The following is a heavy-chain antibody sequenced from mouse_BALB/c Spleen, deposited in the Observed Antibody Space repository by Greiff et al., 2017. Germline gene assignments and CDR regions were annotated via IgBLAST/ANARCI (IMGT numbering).Heavy chain of an antibody. CDR3: ARDAASWFAY. Sequence: EVKLVESGGGLVKPGGSLKLSCAASGFTFSDYYMYWVRQTPEKRLEWVATISDGGSYTYYPDSVKGRFTISRDNAKNNLYLQMSSLKSEDTAMYYCARDAASWFAYWGQGTLVTVSA. CDR2: ISDGGSYT. CDR1: GFTFSDYY. V-gene: IGHV5-4*02. J-gene: IGHJ3*01.